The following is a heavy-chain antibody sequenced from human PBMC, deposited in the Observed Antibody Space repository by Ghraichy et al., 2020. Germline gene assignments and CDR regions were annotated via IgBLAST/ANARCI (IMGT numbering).Heavy chain of an antibody. V-gene: IGHV3-48*02. Sequence: ETLSLTCAASGFSFSRFSMNWVRQAPGKGLVWVSYISGSGANKQYADSVKGRFTISRDNAKDSVYLQMDSLRDEDTAVYYCARVGYSGSPLAWGQGTLVTVSS. D-gene: IGHD1-26*01. CDR2: ISGSGANK. CDR1: GFSFSRFS. J-gene: IGHJ5*02. CDR3: ARVGYSGSPLA.